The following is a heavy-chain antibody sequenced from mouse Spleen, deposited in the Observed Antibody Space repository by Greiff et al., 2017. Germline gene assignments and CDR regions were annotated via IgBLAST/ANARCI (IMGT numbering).Heavy chain of an antibody. CDR2: IYPGDGDT. CDR3: ATYGNYAFAY. V-gene: IGHV1-82*01. CDR1: GYAFSSSW. Sequence: QVQLQQSGPELVKPGASVKISCKASGYAFSSSWMNWVKQRPGKGLEWIGRIYPGDGDTNYNGKFKGKATLTADKSSSTAYMQLSSLTSEDSAVYFCATYGNYAFAYWGQGTLVTVSA. D-gene: IGHD2-1*01. J-gene: IGHJ3*01.